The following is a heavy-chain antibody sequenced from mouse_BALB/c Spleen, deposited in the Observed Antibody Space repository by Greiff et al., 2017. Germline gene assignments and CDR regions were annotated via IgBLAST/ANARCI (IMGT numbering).Heavy chain of an antibody. CDR1: GFNIKDTY. V-gene: IGHV14-3*02. CDR3: ARHYGNDGGYFDY. Sequence: EVKLVESGAELVKPGASVKLSCTASGFNIKDTYMHWVKQRPEQGLEWIGRIDPANGNTKYDPKFQGKATITADTSSNTAYLQLSSLTSEDTAVYYCARHYGNDGGYFDYWGQGTTLTVSS. J-gene: IGHJ2*01. CDR2: IDPANGNT. D-gene: IGHD2-2*01.